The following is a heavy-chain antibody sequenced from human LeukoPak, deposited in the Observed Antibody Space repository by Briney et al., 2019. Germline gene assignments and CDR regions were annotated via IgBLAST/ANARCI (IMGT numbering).Heavy chain of an antibody. Sequence: PSGTLSLTCTVSGASVSRNWWSWVRQPPGKGLEWIGYIYHSGSTYYNPSLKSRVTISVDTSKNQFSLKLSSVTAADTAVYYCARGSRGGYCSSTSCVYNWFDPWGQGTLVTVSS. CDR3: ARGSRGGYCSSTSCVYNWFDP. CDR2: IYHSGST. J-gene: IGHJ5*02. CDR1: GASVSRNW. V-gene: IGHV4-30-4*01. D-gene: IGHD2-2*01.